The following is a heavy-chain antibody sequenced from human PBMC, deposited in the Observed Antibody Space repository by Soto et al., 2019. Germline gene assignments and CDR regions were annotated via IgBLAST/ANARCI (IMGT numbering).Heavy chain of an antibody. CDR2: IYHSGST. J-gene: IGHJ4*02. CDR3: ARGAGPFDY. V-gene: IGHV4-38-2*01. D-gene: IGHD6-19*01. Sequence: SETLSLTCAFSGYSIISGYYWGWIRQPPGKGLEWIGSIYHSGSTYYNPSLKSRVTISVDTSKNQFSLKLSSVTAADTAVYYCARGAGPFDYWGQGTLVTVSS. CDR1: GYSIISGYY.